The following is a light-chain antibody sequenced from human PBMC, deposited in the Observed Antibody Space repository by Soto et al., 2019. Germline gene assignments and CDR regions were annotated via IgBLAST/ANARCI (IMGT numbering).Light chain of an antibody. CDR1: QSVSSN. J-gene: IGKJ1*01. V-gene: IGKV3-20*01. CDR2: GAS. CDR3: QQYGSSPPVT. Sequence: EIVMSQSPATLSVSTGERATLSCRASQSVSSNLAWYQQKPGQAPRLLIYGASTRATGIPARFSGSGSGTDFTLTISRLEPEDFAVYYCQQYGSSPPVTFGQGTKVDIK.